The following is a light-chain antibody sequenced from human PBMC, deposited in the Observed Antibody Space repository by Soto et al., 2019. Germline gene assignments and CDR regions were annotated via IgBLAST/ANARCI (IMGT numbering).Light chain of an antibody. Sequence: CVLTQAASGSGFAGRGIGISCTGTSSDVGAYNSVSWYQQYPGKAPKLMIHDVSNRPSGVSDRFSGSKSGNTASLTISGLQAEDEADYYCSSYTSSNSYVFGSGTKVTVL. V-gene: IGLV2-14*01. CDR1: SSDVGAYNS. CDR2: DVS. J-gene: IGLJ1*01. CDR3: SSYTSSNSYV.